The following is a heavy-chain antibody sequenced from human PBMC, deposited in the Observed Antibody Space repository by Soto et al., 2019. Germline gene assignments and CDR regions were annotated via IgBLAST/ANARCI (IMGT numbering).Heavy chain of an antibody. J-gene: IGHJ6*03. V-gene: IGHV4-59*01. CDR2: IYYSGST. D-gene: IGHD1-7*01. Sequence: QVQLQESGPGLVKPSETLSLTCTVSGGSISSYYWSWIRQPPGKGLEWSGYIYYSGSTNYNPTLKSRVTISVDMSKNQFSLKLSSVTAADTAVYYCARVATWNYGQYYYYYMDVWGKGTTVTVSS. CDR1: GGSISSYY. CDR3: ARVATWNYGQYYYYYMDV.